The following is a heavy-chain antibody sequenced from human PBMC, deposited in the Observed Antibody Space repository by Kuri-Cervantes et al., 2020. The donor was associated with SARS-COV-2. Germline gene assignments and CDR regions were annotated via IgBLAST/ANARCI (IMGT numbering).Heavy chain of an antibody. Sequence: SVKVSCKVSGYTLTELSMHWVRQAPGQGLEWMGGIIPIFGTANYAQKFQGRVTITADKSTSTAYMELSSLRSEDTAVYYCARAKNGYNLVYYGMDVWGQGTTVTVSS. CDR2: IIPIFGTA. CDR1: GYTLTELS. J-gene: IGHJ6*02. CDR3: ARAKNGYNLVYYGMDV. V-gene: IGHV1-69*06. D-gene: IGHD5-24*01.